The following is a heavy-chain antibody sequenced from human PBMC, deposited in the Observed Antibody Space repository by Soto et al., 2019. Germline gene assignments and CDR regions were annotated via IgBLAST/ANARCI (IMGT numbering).Heavy chain of an antibody. V-gene: IGHV3-30-3*01. CDR3: ATGSGSGMSTTTDY. CDR1: VFTFRSYA. D-gene: IGHD1-26*01. CDR2: ISYHGSSK. Sequence: GGSLRLACAASVFTFRSYAMHWVRQAPGKGLEWVALISYHGSSKYYADSVKGRFIVSRDNSKNKVFLQMNSLRAEDTAMYYCATGSGSGMSTTTDYWGQGTLVTVSS. J-gene: IGHJ4*02.